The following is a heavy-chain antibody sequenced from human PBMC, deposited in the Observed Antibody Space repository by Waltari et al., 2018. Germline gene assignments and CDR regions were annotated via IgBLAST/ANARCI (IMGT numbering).Heavy chain of an antibody. D-gene: IGHD3-22*01. J-gene: IGHJ4*02. CDR3: ARGDSSGYYYVRSYYFDY. CDR2: ISSSSSYI. Sequence: EVQLVESGGGLVKPGGSLRLSCAASGFTFSSYSMNWVRQAPGKGLEWVSSISSSSSYIYYADSVKGRFTISRDNAKNSLYLQMNSRRAEDTAVYYCARGDSSGYYYVRSYYFDYWGQGTLVTVSS. CDR1: GFTFSSYS. V-gene: IGHV3-21*01.